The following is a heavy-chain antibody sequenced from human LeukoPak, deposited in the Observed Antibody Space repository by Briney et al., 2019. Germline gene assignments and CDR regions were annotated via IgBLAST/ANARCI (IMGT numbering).Heavy chain of an antibody. Sequence: PGRSLRLSCAASGFTFSGYAMSWVRQAPGKGLEWVSAISGSGGSTYYADSVKGRFTISRDNSKNTLYLQMNSLRAEDTAVYYCAKVTPLWFGELLGDYWGQGTLVTVSS. CDR3: AKVTPLWFGELLGDY. V-gene: IGHV3-23*01. CDR2: ISGSGGST. CDR1: GFTFSGYA. J-gene: IGHJ4*02. D-gene: IGHD3-10*01.